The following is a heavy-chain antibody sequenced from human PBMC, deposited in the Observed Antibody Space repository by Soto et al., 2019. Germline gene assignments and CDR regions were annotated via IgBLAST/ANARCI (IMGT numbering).Heavy chain of an antibody. CDR3: ARDGGDRYSYGPYFDY. CDR1: GGTFSSYA. CDR2: IIPIFGTA. J-gene: IGHJ4*02. V-gene: IGHV1-69*01. D-gene: IGHD5-18*01. Sequence: QVQLVQSGAEVKKPGSSVKVSCKASGGTFSSYAISWVRQAPGQGLEWMGGIIPIFGTANYAQKFQGRVTITADESTSTAYMELSSLRSEDTAMYYCARDGGDRYSYGPYFDYWGQGTLVTVSS.